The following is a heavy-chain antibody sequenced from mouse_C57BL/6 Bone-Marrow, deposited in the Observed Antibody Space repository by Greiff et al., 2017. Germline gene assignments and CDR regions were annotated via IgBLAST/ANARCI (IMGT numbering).Heavy chain of an antibody. J-gene: IGHJ4*01. Sequence: EVKLMESGGDLVKPGGSLKLSCAASGFTFSSYGMSWVRQTPDKRLEWVATISSGGSYTYYPDSVKGRFTISRDNAKNTLYLQMSSLKSEDTAMYYCARQTAGSYYAMDYWGQGTSVTVSS. D-gene: IGHD4-1*01. CDR1: GFTFSSYG. CDR3: ARQTAGSYYAMDY. V-gene: IGHV5-6*01. CDR2: ISSGGSYT.